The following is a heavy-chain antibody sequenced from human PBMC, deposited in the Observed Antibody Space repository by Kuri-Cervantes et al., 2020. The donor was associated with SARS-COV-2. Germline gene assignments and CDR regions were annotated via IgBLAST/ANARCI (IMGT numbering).Heavy chain of an antibody. V-gene: IGHV4-34*01. D-gene: IGHD3-10*01. CDR2: INHSGST. CDR1: GFTFDDYG. Sequence: GSLRLSCAASGFTFDDYGISWIRQPPGKGLEWIGEINHSGSTNYNPSLKSRVTISVDTSKNQFSLKLSSVTAADTAVYYCARDYVVRGVIRRYFDLWGRGTLVTVSS. CDR3: ARDYVVRGVIRRYFDL. J-gene: IGHJ2*01.